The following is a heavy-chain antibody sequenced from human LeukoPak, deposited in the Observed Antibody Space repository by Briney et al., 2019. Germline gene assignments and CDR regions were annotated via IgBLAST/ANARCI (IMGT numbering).Heavy chain of an antibody. V-gene: IGHV3-49*03. CDR3: TTEGSIWFGESRVIDY. Sequence: GGSLRLSCTASGFTFGDYAMSWFRQAPGKGLEWVGFIRSKAYGGTTEYAASVKGRFTISRDDSKSIAYLQMNSLKTEDTAVYYCTTEGSIWFGESRVIDYWGQGTLVTVSS. CDR1: GFTFGDYA. J-gene: IGHJ4*02. CDR2: IRSKAYGGTT. D-gene: IGHD3-10*01.